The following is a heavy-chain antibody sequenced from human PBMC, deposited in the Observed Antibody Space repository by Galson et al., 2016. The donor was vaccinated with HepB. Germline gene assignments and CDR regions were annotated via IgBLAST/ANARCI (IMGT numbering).Heavy chain of an antibody. D-gene: IGHD3/OR15-3a*01. CDR3: ARGGGSPLDDAFDI. Sequence: SLRLSCAASGFTFTNYWMNWVRQAPGKGLEWVATIKKDGSVTIYVDSVKGRFTISRDNAKKSLYLQMNSLTAEDTAVYYCARGGGSPLDDAFDIWGQGTVVTVSS. CDR1: GFTFTNYW. V-gene: IGHV3-7*04. J-gene: IGHJ3*02. CDR2: IKKDGSVT.